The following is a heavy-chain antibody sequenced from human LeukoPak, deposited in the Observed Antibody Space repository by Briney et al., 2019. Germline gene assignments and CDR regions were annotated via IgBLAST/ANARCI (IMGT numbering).Heavy chain of an antibody. CDR2: INAGNGNT. CDR3: ARAIQLWPYYFDY. D-gene: IGHD5-18*01. V-gene: IGHV1-3*01. CDR1: GYTFTSYA. J-gene: IGHJ4*02. Sequence: GASVNVSCKASGYTFTSYAIYWVRQAPGQRLEWMGWINAGNGNTKYSQKFQGRVTITRDTSASTAYMELSSLRSEDTAVYYCARAIQLWPYYFDYWGQGTLVTVSS.